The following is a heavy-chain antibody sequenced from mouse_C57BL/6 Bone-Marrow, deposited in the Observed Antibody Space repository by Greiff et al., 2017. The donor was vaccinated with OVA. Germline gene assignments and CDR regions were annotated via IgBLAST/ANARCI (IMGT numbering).Heavy chain of an antibody. J-gene: IGHJ4*01. V-gene: IGHV1-64*01. CDR2: IHPNSGST. Sequence: QVQLQQPGAELVKPGASVKLSCKASGYTFTSYWMHWVKQRPGQGLEWIGMIHPNSGSTNYNEKFKSKATLTVDKSSSTAYMQLSSLTSEDSAVYYCARCADYDGYYAMDYWGQGTSVTVSS. CDR1: GYTFTSYW. D-gene: IGHD2-4*01. CDR3: ARCADYDGYYAMDY.